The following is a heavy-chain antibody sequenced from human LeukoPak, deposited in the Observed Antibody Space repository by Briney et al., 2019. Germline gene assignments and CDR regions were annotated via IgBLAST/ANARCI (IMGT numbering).Heavy chain of an antibody. Sequence: GASLQISCQGSGSIFTSYWIGWGRPVPGKGLEWMGIIYPGDSDTRYSPSFQGQVTISADKSISTAYLQWSSLKASDTAMYYCARTTELWLPYFDYWGQGTLVTVSS. CDR2: IYPGDSDT. V-gene: IGHV5-51*01. J-gene: IGHJ4*02. CDR1: GSIFTSYW. D-gene: IGHD5-18*01. CDR3: ARTTELWLPYFDY.